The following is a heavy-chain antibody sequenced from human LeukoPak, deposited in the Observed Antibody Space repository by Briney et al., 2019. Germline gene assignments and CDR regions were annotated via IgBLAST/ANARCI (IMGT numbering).Heavy chain of an antibody. V-gene: IGHV4-34*01. CDR1: GGSFSGYY. CDR2: INHSGST. J-gene: IGHJ5*02. Sequence: SETLSLICAVYGGSFSGYYWSWIRQPPGKGLEWIGEINHSGSTNYNPSLRSRVTISVDTSKNQFSLKLSSVTAADTAVYYCARGLYDFWSGSHNWFDPWGQGTLVTVSS. D-gene: IGHD3-3*01. CDR3: ARGLYDFWSGSHNWFDP.